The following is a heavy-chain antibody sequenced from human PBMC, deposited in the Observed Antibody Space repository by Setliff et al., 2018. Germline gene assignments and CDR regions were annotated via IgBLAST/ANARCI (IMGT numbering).Heavy chain of an antibody. CDR2: INPRTGVT. CDR1: GYSFTGHY. CDR3: ARGTDYHGSGSYWAKDV. Sequence: VASVKVSCKASGYSFTGHYIHWVRQAPGQGLEWMGWINPRTGVTNPAQKFQGRIVMTRDTSITTVYMDLSRLKSDDTAVYYCARGTDYHGSGSYWAKDVWGKGTTVTVSS. V-gene: IGHV1-2*02. D-gene: IGHD3-10*01. J-gene: IGHJ6*04.